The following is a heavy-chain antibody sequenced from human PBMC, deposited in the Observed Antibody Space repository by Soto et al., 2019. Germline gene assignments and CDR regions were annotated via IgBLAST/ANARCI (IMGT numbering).Heavy chain of an antibody. CDR3: ARSLFIASTDTEPFDS. J-gene: IGHJ4*02. D-gene: IGHD6-13*01. CDR1: GFTFSSYA. CDR2: ISGGGNDR. Sequence: SGGGLVQPGGSLTLSCAASGFTFSSYAMSWVRQAPGKGLEWVSAISGGGNDRFYADSVRGRFTISRDNSRNTLYLHMNSLRAEDTAVHYCARSLFIASTDTEPFDSWGQGTLVTVSS. V-gene: IGHV3-23*01.